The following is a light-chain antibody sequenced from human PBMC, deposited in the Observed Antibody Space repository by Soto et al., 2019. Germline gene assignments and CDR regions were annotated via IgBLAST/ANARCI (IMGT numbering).Light chain of an antibody. J-gene: IGLJ1*01. Sequence: QSLLNQPASVSVSPGQSITISCTGTSSDVGSYNLVSWYQQHPGKAPKLMIYEGSKRPSGVSNRFSGSKSGNTASLTISGLQAEDEADYYCCSYAGSSTPYVFGTGTKVTVL. CDR2: EGS. V-gene: IGLV2-23*01. CDR1: SSDVGSYNL. CDR3: CSYAGSSTPYV.